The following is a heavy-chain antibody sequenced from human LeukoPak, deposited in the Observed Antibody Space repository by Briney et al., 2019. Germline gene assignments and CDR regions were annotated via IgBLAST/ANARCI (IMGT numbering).Heavy chain of an antibody. CDR3: ARAPYGSGNWFDP. J-gene: IGHJ5*02. V-gene: IGHV1-2*04. CDR1: GYTFTGYY. D-gene: IGHD3-10*01. Sequence: GASVKVSCKASGYTFTGYYMHWVRQAPGQGLEWMGWINPNSGGTSYAQKFQGWVTMTRDTSISTAYMELSRLRSDDTAVYYCARAPYGSGNWFDPWGQGTLVTVSS. CDR2: INPNSGGT.